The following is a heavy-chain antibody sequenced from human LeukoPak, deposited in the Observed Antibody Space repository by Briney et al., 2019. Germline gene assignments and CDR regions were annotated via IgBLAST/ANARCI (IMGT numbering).Heavy chain of an antibody. Sequence: GGSLRLSCAASGFAFSSYDMHWVRQVTGKGLEWVSAIGRAGDTHYAGSVKGRFTISRDNAKNTLYLQMNSLRAGDTAVYYCVRDPSGHGMDVWGQGTTVTVSS. V-gene: IGHV3-13*04. CDR1: GFAFSSYD. CDR3: VRDPSGHGMDV. CDR2: IGRAGDT. D-gene: IGHD5-12*01. J-gene: IGHJ6*02.